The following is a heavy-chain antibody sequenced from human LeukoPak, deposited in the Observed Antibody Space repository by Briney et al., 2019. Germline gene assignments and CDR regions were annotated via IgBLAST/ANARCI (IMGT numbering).Heavy chain of an antibody. D-gene: IGHD5-12*01. V-gene: IGHV3-72*01. J-gene: IGHJ6*02. Sequence: GGSLRLSCAASGFSFSDHYMDWVRQAPGQGLEWVGRIRNKARSYTTEYAASVTGRFTISRDDSKNSLYLQMNSLTIEDTAVYYCTGGRSDRGFYGFDVWGQGTTVIVSS. CDR3: TGGRSDRGFYGFDV. CDR2: IRNKARSYTT. CDR1: GFSFSDHY.